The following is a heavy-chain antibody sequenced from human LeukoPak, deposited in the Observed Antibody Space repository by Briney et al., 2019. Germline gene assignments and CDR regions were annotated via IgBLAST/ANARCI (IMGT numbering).Heavy chain of an antibody. D-gene: IGHD2-15*01. Sequence: SETQSLTCTVSGYSLSSGYYWGWIRQPPGKGLEWIGSIYHSGSTYYNPSLKSRVTISADTSKNQFSLKLSSVTAADTAVYYCARAYCSGGSCYSGKAYYFDYWGQGTLVTVSS. CDR2: IYHSGST. J-gene: IGHJ4*02. CDR3: ARAYCSGGSCYSGKAYYFDY. V-gene: IGHV4-38-2*02. CDR1: GYSLSSGYY.